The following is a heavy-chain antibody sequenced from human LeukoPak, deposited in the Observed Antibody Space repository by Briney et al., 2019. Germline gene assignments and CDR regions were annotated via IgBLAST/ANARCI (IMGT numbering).Heavy chain of an antibody. CDR2: IYYSGST. CDR1: GGSISSYY. Sequence: SETLSLTCTVSGGSISSYYWGWIRQPPGKGLEWIGYIYYSGSTNYNPSLKSRVTISVDTSKNQFSLKLSSVTAADTAVYYCARDRGAVAGTAGFDYWGQGTLVTVSS. D-gene: IGHD6-19*01. CDR3: ARDRGAVAGTAGFDY. J-gene: IGHJ4*02. V-gene: IGHV4-59*01.